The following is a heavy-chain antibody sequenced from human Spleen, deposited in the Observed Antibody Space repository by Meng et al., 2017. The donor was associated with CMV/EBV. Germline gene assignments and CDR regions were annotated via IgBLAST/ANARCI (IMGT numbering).Heavy chain of an antibody. Sequence: ASVKVSCKASGCTFTGYYIHWVRQAPGQGLEWLGWINPSSGGTNYAQKFQDRVTMTRDTSISTAYMELSRLRSDDTAVYYCARSQEYYDFWSGYYVYWGQGTLVTVSS. CDR1: GCTFTGYY. V-gene: IGHV1-2*02. CDR2: INPSSGGT. J-gene: IGHJ4*02. D-gene: IGHD3-3*01. CDR3: ARSQEYYDFWSGYYVY.